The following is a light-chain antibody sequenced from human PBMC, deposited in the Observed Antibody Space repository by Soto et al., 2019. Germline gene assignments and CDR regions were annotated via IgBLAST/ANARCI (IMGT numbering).Light chain of an antibody. V-gene: IGLV4-69*01. J-gene: IGLJ2*01. CDR2: VNSDGRH. Sequence: QSVPTQSPSASASLGDSVKLTCTLSSWHSSYAIAWHQQQPEKGPRYLMKVNSDGRHSKGDVIPDRFSGSSSGAERYLTISSLQSEDEADYYCQTWGTGIQVFGGGTQGTVL. CDR3: QTWGTGIQV. CDR1: SWHSSYA.